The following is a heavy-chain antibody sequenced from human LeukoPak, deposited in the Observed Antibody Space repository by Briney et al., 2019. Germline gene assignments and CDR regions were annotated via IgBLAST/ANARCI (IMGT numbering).Heavy chain of an antibody. CDR2: IYPGDSDT. CDR3: ARQGYGSGSRPYYFDY. D-gene: IGHD3-10*01. Sequence: GESLKISCKGSGYSFTSYWIGWVRQMPGKGLEWMGIIYPGDSDTRYSPSFQGQVTISADKSISTAYLQWSSLKASDTAMYYCARQGYGSGSRPYYFDYWGQGTLVTVSS. J-gene: IGHJ4*02. CDR1: GYSFTSYW. V-gene: IGHV5-51*01.